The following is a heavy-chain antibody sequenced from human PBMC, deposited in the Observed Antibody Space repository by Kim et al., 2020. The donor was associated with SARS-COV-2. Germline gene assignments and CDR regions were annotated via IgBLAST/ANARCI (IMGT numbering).Heavy chain of an antibody. Sequence: SLRLSCAASGFTFDDYAMHWVRQAPGKGLEWVSGISWNSGSIGYADSVKGRFTISRDNAKNSLYLQMNSLRAEDTALYYCAKSSGSGSYSNWFDPWG. CDR3: AKSSGSGSYSNWFDP. J-gene: IGHJ5*02. CDR1: GFTFDDYA. V-gene: IGHV3-9*01. D-gene: IGHD3-10*01. CDR2: ISWNSGSI.